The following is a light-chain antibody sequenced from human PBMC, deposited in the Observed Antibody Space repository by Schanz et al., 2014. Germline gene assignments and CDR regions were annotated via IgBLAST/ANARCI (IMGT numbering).Light chain of an antibody. Sequence: QSALTQPASVSGSPGQSITISCSGTGNDIGMYNLVSWYQQHPGKAPKLIIYEGSARASGLFNRFSGSRSGITASLTISGLQAEDEADYYCNSYGGSNNLVFGGGTKLTVL. V-gene: IGLV2-23*01. CDR1: GNDIGMYNL. J-gene: IGLJ2*01. CDR3: NSYGGSNNLV. CDR2: EGS.